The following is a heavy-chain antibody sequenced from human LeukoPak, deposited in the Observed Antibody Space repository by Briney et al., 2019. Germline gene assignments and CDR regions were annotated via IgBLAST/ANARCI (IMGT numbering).Heavy chain of an antibody. Sequence: GASVKVSCKVSGYTLTELSMHWVRQAPGKGLEWMGGFDPEDGETIYAQKFQGRVTMTEDTSTDTAYMELSSLRAEDTAVYYCATGFLGSRRHFDYWGQGTLVTVSS. D-gene: IGHD2/OR15-2a*01. CDR3: ATGFLGSRRHFDY. J-gene: IGHJ4*02. CDR1: GYTLTELS. V-gene: IGHV1-24*01. CDR2: FDPEDGET.